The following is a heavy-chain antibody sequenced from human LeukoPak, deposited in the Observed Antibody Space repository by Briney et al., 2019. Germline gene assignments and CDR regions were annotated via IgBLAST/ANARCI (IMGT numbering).Heavy chain of an antibody. CDR1: GFTFSSYG. J-gene: IGHJ4*02. D-gene: IGHD5-24*01. CDR2: IWYDGSNK. CDR3: AREEMATISLDY. V-gene: IGHV3-33*01. Sequence: GGSLRLSCAASGFTFSSYGMHWVRQAPGKGLEWVAVIWYDGSNKYYADFVKGRFTISRDNSKNTLYLQMNSLRAEDTAVYYCAREEMATISLDYWGQGTLVTVSS.